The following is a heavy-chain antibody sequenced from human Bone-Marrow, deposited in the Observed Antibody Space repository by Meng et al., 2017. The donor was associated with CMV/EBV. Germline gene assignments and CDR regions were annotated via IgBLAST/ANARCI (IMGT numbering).Heavy chain of an antibody. D-gene: IGHD5-18*01. V-gene: IGHV3-23*01. CDR3: AKLRGYSFQDYFDY. CDR2: ISGSGGST. CDR1: GFTFSSYA. Sequence: ESLKISCAASGFTFSSYAMSWVRQAPGKGLEWVSAISGSGGSTYYADSVKGRFTISRDNSKNTLYLQMNSLRAEDTAVYYCAKLRGYSFQDYFDYWGQGTLVTVSS. J-gene: IGHJ4*02.